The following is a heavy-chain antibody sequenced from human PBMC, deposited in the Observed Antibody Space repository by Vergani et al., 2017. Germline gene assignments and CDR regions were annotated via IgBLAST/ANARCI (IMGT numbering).Heavy chain of an antibody. CDR2: IIPIFGTA. J-gene: IGHJ6*02. V-gene: IGHV1-69*18. CDR3: ARVHYDILPYGMDV. Sequence: QVQLVQSGAEVKKPGASVKVSCKASGYTFTSYDINWVRQAPGQGLEWMGRIIPIFGTANYAQKFQGRVTITADESTSTAYMELSSLRSEDTAVYYCARVHYDILPYGMDVWGQGTTVTVSS. D-gene: IGHD3-9*01. CDR1: GYTFTSYD.